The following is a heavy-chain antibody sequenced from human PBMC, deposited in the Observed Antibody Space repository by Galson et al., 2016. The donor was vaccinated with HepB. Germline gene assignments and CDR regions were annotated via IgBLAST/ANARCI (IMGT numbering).Heavy chain of an antibody. V-gene: IGHV3-11*06. D-gene: IGHD3-9*01. CDR2: IGSSSSYR. Sequence: SLRLCCAASGFTFSDYYMSWIRQAPGKGLEWVSYIGSSSSYRNYADSVKGRFTISRDNSKNTLYLQMNSLRAEDTAVYYCARDKPDWIFDYWGQGTLVTVSS. CDR3: ARDKPDWIFDY. CDR1: GFTFSDYY. J-gene: IGHJ4*02.